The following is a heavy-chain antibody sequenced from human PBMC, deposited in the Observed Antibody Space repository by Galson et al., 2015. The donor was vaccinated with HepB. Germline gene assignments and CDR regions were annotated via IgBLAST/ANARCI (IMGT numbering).Heavy chain of an antibody. CDR3: ARRDSSAWYFDL. D-gene: IGHD3-22*01. V-gene: IGHV4-4*07. Sequence: ETLSLTCNVSGDSITNYYWSWIRQPAGKGLEWIGRIHSGGVTNYNPSLKSRVAMSVDASRNQISLKLSSVTAAATAIYFCARRDSSAWYFDLWGQGTRVTVSS. CDR1: GDSITNYY. CDR2: IHSGGVT. J-gene: IGHJ4*02.